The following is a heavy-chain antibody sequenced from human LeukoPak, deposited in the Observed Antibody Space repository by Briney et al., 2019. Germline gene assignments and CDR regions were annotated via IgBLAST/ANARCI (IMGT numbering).Heavy chain of an antibody. Sequence: PGGSLRLSCAASGFTFTIHAVHWVRQAPGKGLEWVAVTDGTNKSYSDSVRGRFTISGDTSKNTIYLQMNSLRPEDTAMYYCAKDLIAGPPDYFDYWGQGTLVSVSS. D-gene: IGHD2-21*01. V-gene: IGHV3-30-3*01. CDR3: AKDLIAGPPDYFDY. J-gene: IGHJ4*02. CDR1: GFTFTIHA. CDR2: TDGTNK.